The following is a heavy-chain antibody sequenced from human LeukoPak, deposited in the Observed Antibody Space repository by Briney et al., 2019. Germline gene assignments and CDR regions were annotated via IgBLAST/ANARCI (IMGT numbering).Heavy chain of an antibody. Sequence: PGRSLRLSCAASGFTFDDYAMRWVRQAPGKGPEWVSGISWNSGSIGYADSVKGRFTISRDNAKNSLYLRMNSLRAEDTALYYCASSDYWGQGTLVTVSS. CDR1: GFTFDDYA. V-gene: IGHV3-9*01. J-gene: IGHJ4*02. CDR3: ASSDY. CDR2: ISWNSGSI.